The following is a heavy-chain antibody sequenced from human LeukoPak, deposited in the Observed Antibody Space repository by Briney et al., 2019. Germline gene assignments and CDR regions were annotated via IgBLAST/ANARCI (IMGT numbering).Heavy chain of an antibody. D-gene: IGHD2-2*01. CDR3: ARGGICSSTSCYPRY. CDR1: GGSFSGYY. CDR2: INHSGST. Sequence: SETLSLTCAVYGGSFSGYYRSWIRQPPGKGLEWIGEINHSGSTNYNPSLKSRVTISVDTSKNQFSLKLSSVTAADTAVYFCARGGICSSTSCYPRYWGQGTLVTVSS. V-gene: IGHV4-34*01. J-gene: IGHJ4*02.